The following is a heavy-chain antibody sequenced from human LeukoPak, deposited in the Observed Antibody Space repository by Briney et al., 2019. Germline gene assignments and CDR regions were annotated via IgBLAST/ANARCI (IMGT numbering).Heavy chain of an antibody. Sequence: ESGPTLVNPTQTLTLTCTFSGFSLSTSGVGVGWNRQPPGKALEWLALTYWNDDKRYSPSLKSRLTITKDTSKNQVVLTMTNMDPVDTATYYCAHGWGIAQFDYWGQGTLVTVSS. CDR2: TYWNDDK. V-gene: IGHV2-5*01. CDR3: AHGWGIAQFDY. J-gene: IGHJ4*02. D-gene: IGHD7-27*01. CDR1: GFSLSTSGVG.